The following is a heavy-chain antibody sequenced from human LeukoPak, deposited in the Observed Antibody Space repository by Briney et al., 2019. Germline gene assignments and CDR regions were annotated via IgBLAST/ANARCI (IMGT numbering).Heavy chain of an antibody. J-gene: IGHJ5*02. CDR2: IYYSGST. D-gene: IGHD4-23*01. V-gene: IGHV4-39*07. Sequence: NPSETLSLTCTVSGGSISSSSYYWGWIRQPPGKGLEWIGSIYYSGSTYYNPSLKSRVTISVDTSENQFSLKVNSVTAADTAVYYCAREGLDYGGTLNWFDPWGQGTLVTVSS. CDR3: AREGLDYGGTLNWFDP. CDR1: GGSISSSSYY.